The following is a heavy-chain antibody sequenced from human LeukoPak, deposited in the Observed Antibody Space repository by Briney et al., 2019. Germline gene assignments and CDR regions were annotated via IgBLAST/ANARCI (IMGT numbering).Heavy chain of an antibody. CDR2: ISGSGGST. CDR1: GFTFSSYA. V-gene: IGHV3-23*01. CDR3: ARDPHKVGWFDP. J-gene: IGHJ5*02. Sequence: GGSLRLSCAASGFTFSSYAMSWVRQAPGKGLEWVSAISGSGGSTYYADSVKGRFTISRDNSKNTLYLQMNSLRAEDTAVYYRARDPHKVGWFDPWGQGALVSVSS.